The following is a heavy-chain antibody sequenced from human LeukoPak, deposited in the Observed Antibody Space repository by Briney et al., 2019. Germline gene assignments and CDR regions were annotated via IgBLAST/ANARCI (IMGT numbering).Heavy chain of an antibody. CDR2: IYYSGST. J-gene: IGHJ4*02. V-gene: IGHV4-59*01. Sequence: SETLSLTCTVSGGSISSYYWSWIRQPPGKGLEWIGYIYYSGSTNYNPSLKSRVTISVDTSKNQFSLKLRSVTAADTAVYYCAKDGHSSSWYRVLRAVDYWGQGTLVTVSS. D-gene: IGHD6-13*01. CDR3: AKDGHSSSWYRVLRAVDY. CDR1: GGSISSYY.